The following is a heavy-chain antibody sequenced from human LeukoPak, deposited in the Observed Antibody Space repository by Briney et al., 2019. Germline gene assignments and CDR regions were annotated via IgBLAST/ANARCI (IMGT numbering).Heavy chain of an antibody. Sequence: ASVKVSCKASGGTFSSYAISWVRQAPGQGLEWMGGIIPIFGTANYAQKFQGRVTITADESTSTAYMELSSLRSDDTAVYYCARAVPRYYYDSSGAYYFDYWGQGTLVTVSS. J-gene: IGHJ4*02. CDR3: ARAVPRYYYDSSGAYYFDY. D-gene: IGHD3-22*01. CDR1: GGTFSSYA. CDR2: IIPIFGTA. V-gene: IGHV1-69*13.